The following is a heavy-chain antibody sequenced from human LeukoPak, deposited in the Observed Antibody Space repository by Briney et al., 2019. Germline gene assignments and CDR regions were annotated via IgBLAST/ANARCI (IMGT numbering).Heavy chain of an antibody. CDR2: INHSGST. J-gene: IGHJ4*02. V-gene: IGHV4-34*01. Sequence: SETLSLTCAVYGGSFSGYYWSWIRQPPGKGLEWIGEINHSGSTNYSPSLKSRVTISVDTSKNQFSLKLSSVTAADTAVYYCARVIDYDSSGYPGIDYWGQGTLVTVSS. CDR1: GGSFSGYY. CDR3: ARVIDYDSSGYPGIDY. D-gene: IGHD3-22*01.